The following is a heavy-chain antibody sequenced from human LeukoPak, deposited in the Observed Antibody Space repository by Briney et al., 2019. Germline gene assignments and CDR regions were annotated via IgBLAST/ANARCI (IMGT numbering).Heavy chain of an antibody. CDR3: AKDGIAAAKVPFSWFDP. J-gene: IGHJ5*02. CDR2: ISYDGSNK. D-gene: IGHD6-13*01. V-gene: IGHV3-30*18. CDR1: GFTFSSYG. Sequence: GRSLRLSCAASGFTFSSYGMHWVRQAPGKGLEWVAVISYDGSNKYYADSVKGRFTISRDNSKNTLYLQMNSLRAEDTAVYYCAKDGIAAAKVPFSWFDPWGQGTLVTVSS.